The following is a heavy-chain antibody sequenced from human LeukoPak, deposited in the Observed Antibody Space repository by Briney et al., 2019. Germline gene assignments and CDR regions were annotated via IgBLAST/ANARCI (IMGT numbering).Heavy chain of an antibody. D-gene: IGHD5/OR15-5a*01. CDR2: ISSSSSSI. CDR1: GFTFSSYS. Sequence: GGYLRLSCAASGFTFSSYSMNWVRQAPGKGLEWVSSISSSSSSIYYADSVKGRFTISRDNAKNSLYLQMNSLRAEDTAVYYCARDPPLVSGPVYYYYYMDVWGKGTTVTVSS. CDR3: ARDPPLVSGPVYYYYYMDV. V-gene: IGHV3-21*01. J-gene: IGHJ6*03.